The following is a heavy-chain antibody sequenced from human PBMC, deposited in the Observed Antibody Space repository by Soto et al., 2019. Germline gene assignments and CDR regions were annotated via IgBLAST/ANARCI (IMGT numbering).Heavy chain of an antibody. CDR2: IYHSGRT. CDR3: VSENKVNYDY. Sequence: QVQLQDSGPGLVKASETLSLTCTVSGSSISSYYWSWIRQPPGKGLDWIGYIYHSGRTNHKPSLTRRVTISVDTAKKQFSLRLTSVTPADTAVYYCVSENKVNYDYWGPGTLVTVSS. CDR1: GSSISSYY. D-gene: IGHD1-7*01. V-gene: IGHV4-59*01. J-gene: IGHJ4*02.